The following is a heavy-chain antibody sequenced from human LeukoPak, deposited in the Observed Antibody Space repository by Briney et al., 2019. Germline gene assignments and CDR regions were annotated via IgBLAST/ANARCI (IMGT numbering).Heavy chain of an antibody. V-gene: IGHV1-24*01. CDR1: GYTLTELS. Sequence: GASVKVSCKVSGYTLTELSMHWVRQAPGKGLEWMGGFDPEDGETIYAQKFQGRVTMTEDTSTDTAYMELSSLRSDDTAVYYCARDRSNWNYEGWFDPWGQGTLVTVSS. J-gene: IGHJ5*02. D-gene: IGHD1-7*01. CDR2: FDPEDGET. CDR3: ARDRSNWNYEGWFDP.